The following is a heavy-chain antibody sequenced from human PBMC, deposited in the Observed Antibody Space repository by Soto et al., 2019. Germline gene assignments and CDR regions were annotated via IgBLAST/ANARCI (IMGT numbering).Heavy chain of an antibody. CDR3: AGDPQQRLADSYYYGMDV. CDR2: ISGLSSYI. D-gene: IGHD6-25*01. J-gene: IGHJ6*02. Sequence: EVQLVESGGGLVKPGGSLRLSCAASGFTFSRYGMNWVRQAPGKGLELVSSISGLSSYIYYADSVKGRFTVSRDNAKNSLYVQMNSLGAEDTAVYYCAGDPQQRLADSYYYGMDVWGQGTTVIVSS. CDR1: GFTFSRYG. V-gene: IGHV3-21*02.